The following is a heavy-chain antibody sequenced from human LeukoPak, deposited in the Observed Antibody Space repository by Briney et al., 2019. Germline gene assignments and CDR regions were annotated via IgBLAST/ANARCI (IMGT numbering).Heavy chain of an antibody. CDR1: GFTFSSYW. CDR3: ARGDSGYYYTYYFDY. D-gene: IGHD3-22*01. V-gene: IGHV3-74*01. CDR2: INSDGSST. Sequence: GGPLSISCAASGFTFSSYWMHWVRQAPGKGLVWVSRINSDGSSTSYSDSVKGRLTISRVNAKNTLYLQMNSLRAEDTAVYYCARGDSGYYYTYYFDYWGRGTLVTVSS. J-gene: IGHJ4*02.